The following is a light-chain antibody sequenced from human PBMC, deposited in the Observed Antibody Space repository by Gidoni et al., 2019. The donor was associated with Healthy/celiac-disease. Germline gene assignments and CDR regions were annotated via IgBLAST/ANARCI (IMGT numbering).Light chain of an antibody. Sequence: DIQMTQSPSSLSASVGDRVTITCRASQSISSYINWYRQQPGKAHKLMIYAASSLQSGVPSRFSGSGSGTEFTLTISSLQPEDFATYYCQHSYSTLQDYTFGQGTKLEIK. J-gene: IGKJ2*01. CDR1: QSISSY. V-gene: IGKV1-39*01. CDR3: QHSYSTLQDYT. CDR2: AAS.